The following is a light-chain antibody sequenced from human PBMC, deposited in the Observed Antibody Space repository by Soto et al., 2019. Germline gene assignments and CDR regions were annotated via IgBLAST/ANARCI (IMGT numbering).Light chain of an antibody. CDR2: EDN. V-gene: IGLV6-57*02. Sequence: NFMLTQPHSVSESPGKTVTISCTGSSGSIASNYVQWYQQRPGSAPTTVIYEDNQRPSGVPDRFSGSIDSSSNSASLTISRLKTEDEADYYCQSYDSSNLAVFGGGTQLTVL. CDR3: QSYDSSNLAV. J-gene: IGLJ7*01. CDR1: SGSIASNY.